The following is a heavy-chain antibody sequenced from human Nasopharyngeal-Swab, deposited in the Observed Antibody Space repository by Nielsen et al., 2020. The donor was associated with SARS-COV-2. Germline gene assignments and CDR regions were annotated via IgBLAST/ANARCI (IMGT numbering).Heavy chain of an antibody. D-gene: IGHD5-12*01. V-gene: IGHV3-23*01. CDR2: IVGNGAST. Sequence: GESLKISCVASGLTFSNAAMNWVRQAPGKGLEWVSGIVGNGASTYYGDSVKGRFTISRDNAKNTVYLQMNSLRAEDTAVYYCARDTSVDIVLLYYGMDVWGQGTTVTVSS. CDR3: ARDTSVDIVLLYYGMDV. J-gene: IGHJ6*02. CDR1: GLTFSNAA.